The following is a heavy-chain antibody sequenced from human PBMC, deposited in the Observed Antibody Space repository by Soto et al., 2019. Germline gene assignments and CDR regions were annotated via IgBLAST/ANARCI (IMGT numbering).Heavy chain of an antibody. J-gene: IGHJ6*04. CDR3: ARKAGGYAACKDC. V-gene: IGHV4-31*03. CDR1: GGSISRGGYY. D-gene: IGHD5-12*01. CDR2: IYYSGGT. Sequence: QVQLQESGPGLVKPSQTLSLTCTVSGGSISRGGYYWSWIRQHPGKGVEWIGYIYYSGGTYYNPSPKSRVTISVDTSENQFSLRLSSVAAADTGVYYCARKAGGYAACKDCWGKGTRVTVSS.